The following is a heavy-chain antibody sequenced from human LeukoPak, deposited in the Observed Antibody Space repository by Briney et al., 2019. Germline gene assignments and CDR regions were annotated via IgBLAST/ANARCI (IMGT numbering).Heavy chain of an antibody. J-gene: IGHJ4*02. CDR3: ARDADYYDSSGYYRFDY. D-gene: IGHD3-22*01. V-gene: IGHV3-9*01. Sequence: GGSLRLSCAASGFTFDDYTMHWVRQVPGGGLEWVSGITSNSATMAYADSVKGRFTISRDNAKNSLYLQMNSLRAEDTAVYYCARDADYYDSSGYYRFDYWGQGTLVTVSS. CDR2: ITSNSATM. CDR1: GFTFDDYT.